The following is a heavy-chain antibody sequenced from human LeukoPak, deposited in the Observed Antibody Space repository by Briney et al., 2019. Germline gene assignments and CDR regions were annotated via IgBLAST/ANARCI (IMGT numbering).Heavy chain of an antibody. J-gene: IGHJ4*02. Sequence: GGSLRLSCAASAFTLSSYGMSWVRQAPGKGLEWVSAISGSGGSTYYADSVKGRFTISRDNSKNTLYLQMNSLRAEDTAVYYCAKGYDYGDYWPFDYWGQGTLVTVSS. V-gene: IGHV3-23*01. D-gene: IGHD4-17*01. CDR1: AFTLSSYG. CDR3: AKGYDYGDYWPFDY. CDR2: ISGSGGST.